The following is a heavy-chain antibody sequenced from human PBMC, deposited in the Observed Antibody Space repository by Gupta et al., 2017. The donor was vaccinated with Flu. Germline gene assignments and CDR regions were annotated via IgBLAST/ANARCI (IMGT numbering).Heavy chain of an antibody. CDR1: GGSISCFY. V-gene: IGHV4-59*01. J-gene: IGHJ6*02. D-gene: IGHD1-26*01. CDR2: IYYSGGT. CDR3: SRGRVSFLNYFYYYGMDV. Sequence: QVQLQASGPGLVKPSAPLSITCNVSGGSISCFYWSWIRQPPGKGLEWIGFIYYSGGTYYNPSLKSRVTMSIDTSKNQFSLKLSSVTAADTAVYYCSRGRVSFLNYFYYYGMDVWGQGTTVTVSS.